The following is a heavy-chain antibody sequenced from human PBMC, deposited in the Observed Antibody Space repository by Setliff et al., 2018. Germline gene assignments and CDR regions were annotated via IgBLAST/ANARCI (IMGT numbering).Heavy chain of an antibody. D-gene: IGHD3-22*01. CDR2: INEDGSHK. J-gene: IGHJ5*02. CDR1: GFTFSSYW. Sequence: LRLSCAASGFTFSSYWMSWVRQAPGKGLERLANINEDGSHKWYVDSVKGRFTISRDNATNSLYLQMTYLRAEDTAVYYCTRGNFYYFDRTGRGPNWFDPWGQGIQVTVSS. V-gene: IGHV3-7*01. CDR3: TRGNFYYFDRTGRGPNWFDP.